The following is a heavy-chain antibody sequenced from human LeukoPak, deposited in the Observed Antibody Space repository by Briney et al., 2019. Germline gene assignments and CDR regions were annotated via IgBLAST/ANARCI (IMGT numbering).Heavy chain of an antibody. J-gene: IGHJ4*02. CDR2: ISGSGGST. CDR3: AKGAGYSGYDFVLPFDY. D-gene: IGHD5-12*01. CDR1: GFTFSSYA. V-gene: IGHV3-23*01. Sequence: GGPLRLSCAASGFTFSSYAMSWVRQAPGKGLEWVSAISGSGGSTYYADSVKGRFTISRDNSKNTLYLQMNSLRAEDTAVYYCAKGAGYSGYDFVLPFDYWGQGTLVTVSS.